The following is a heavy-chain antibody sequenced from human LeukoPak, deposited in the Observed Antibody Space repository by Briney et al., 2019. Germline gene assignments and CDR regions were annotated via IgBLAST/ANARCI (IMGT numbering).Heavy chain of an antibody. CDR3: AKHEPGGVIVPFDF. V-gene: IGHV3-23*01. D-gene: IGHD3-16*02. CDR1: GFTFSSYG. Sequence: GGSLRLSCAASGFTFSSYGMTWVRQAPGKGLEWVSGISGSGGSTYHADSVKGRFTISRDNSKDTLFLQMNSLRAEDTAVYYCAKHEPGGVIVPFDFWGQGTLVTVSS. J-gene: IGHJ4*02. CDR2: ISGSGGST.